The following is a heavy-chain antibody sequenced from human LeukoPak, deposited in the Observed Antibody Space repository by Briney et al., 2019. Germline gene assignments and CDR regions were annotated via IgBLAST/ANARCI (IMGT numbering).Heavy chain of an antibody. V-gene: IGHV4-4*07. J-gene: IGHJ3*02. Sequence: SETLSLTCTVSGGSISSYYWSWIRQPAGKGLEWIGRIYTSGSTNYNPSLKSRVTISVDTSKNQFSLKLSSVTAADTAVYYCARDPDYYDSSEIRAFDIWGQGTMVTVSS. CDR1: GGSISSYY. CDR2: IYTSGST. D-gene: IGHD3-22*01. CDR3: ARDPDYYDSSEIRAFDI.